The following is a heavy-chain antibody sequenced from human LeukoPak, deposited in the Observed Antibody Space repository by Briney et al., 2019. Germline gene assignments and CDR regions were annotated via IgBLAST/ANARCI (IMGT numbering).Heavy chain of an antibody. J-gene: IGHJ4*02. Sequence: PGGSLRLSCAASGFTFSSYGMHWVRQAPGKGLEWVAVISYDGSNKYYADSVKGRFTISRDNSKNTLYLQMNSLRAEDTAVYYCAKDRRASGLYTPTDYWGQGTLVTVSS. CDR1: GFTFSSYG. D-gene: IGHD6-25*01. V-gene: IGHV3-30*18. CDR2: ISYDGSNK. CDR3: AKDRRASGLYTPTDY.